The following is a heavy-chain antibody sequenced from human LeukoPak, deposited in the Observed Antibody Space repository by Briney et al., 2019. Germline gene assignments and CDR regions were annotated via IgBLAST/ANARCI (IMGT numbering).Heavy chain of an antibody. J-gene: IGHJ5*02. V-gene: IGHV3-23*01. CDR2: ISGSGGST. D-gene: IGHD6-13*01. Sequence: QAGGSLRLSCAASGFTFSSYAMSWVRQAPGKGLERVSAISGSGGSTYYADSVKGRFTISRDNSKNTLYLQMNSLRAEDTAVYYCAKDREPIGDRGRSSWYRIGGSFDPWGQGTLVTVSS. CDR1: GFTFSSYA. CDR3: AKDREPIGDRGRSSWYRIGGSFDP.